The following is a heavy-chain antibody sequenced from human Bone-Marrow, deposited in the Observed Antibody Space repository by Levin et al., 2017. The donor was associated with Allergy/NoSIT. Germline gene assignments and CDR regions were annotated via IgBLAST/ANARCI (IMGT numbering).Heavy chain of an antibody. CDR1: WGSIPSSRYY. Sequence: SQTLSLPCSVSWGSIPSSRYYWGWLRQPPGKGLEWIGNIYSSGSTYYNPSLKSRIPISIDTPKNQFSLKMRSVTAADTAVYYCARDLGRWDLLGWFDPWGQGTLVTVSS. J-gene: IGHJ5*02. D-gene: IGHD1-26*01. V-gene: IGHV4-39*07. CDR3: ARDLGRWDLLGWFDP. CDR2: IYSSGST.